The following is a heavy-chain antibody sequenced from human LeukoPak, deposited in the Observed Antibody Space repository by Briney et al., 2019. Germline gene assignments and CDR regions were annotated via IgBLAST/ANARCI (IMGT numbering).Heavy chain of an antibody. CDR3: ARLNFGDDY. D-gene: IGHD4-17*01. CDR2: ISYDGSNK. J-gene: IGHJ4*02. CDR1: GFTFSSYG. Sequence: GGSLRLSCAASGFTFSSYGMHWVRQAPGKGLEWVAVISYDGSNKYYADSVKGRFAISRDNSKNTLYLQMNSLRAEDTAVYYCARLNFGDDYWGQGTLVTVSS. V-gene: IGHV3-30*03.